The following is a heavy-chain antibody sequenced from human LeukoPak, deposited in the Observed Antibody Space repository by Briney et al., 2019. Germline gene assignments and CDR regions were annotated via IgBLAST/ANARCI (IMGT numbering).Heavy chain of an antibody. CDR1: GGSFSGYY. CDR2: INHSGST. CDR3: ATSRAARYYYYYYMDV. J-gene: IGHJ6*03. Sequence: SETLSLTCAVYGGSFSGYYWSWIRQPPGKGLEWIGEINHSGSTNYNPSLKSRVTISVDTSKNQFSLKLSSVTAADTAVYYCATSRAARYYYYYYMDVWGKGTTVTISS. D-gene: IGHD2-15*01. V-gene: IGHV4-34*01.